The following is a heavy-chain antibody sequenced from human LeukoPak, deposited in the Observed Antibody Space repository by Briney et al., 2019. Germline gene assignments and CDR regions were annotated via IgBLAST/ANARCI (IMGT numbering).Heavy chain of an antibody. D-gene: IGHD3-22*01. CDR1: GYTFTSYY. V-gene: IGHV1-46*01. CDR3: ARGGYYHNWFDP. CDR2: INPSGGST. Sequence: ASVKVSCKASGYTFTSYYMHWVRQAPGQGVEGMGIINPSGGSTSYAQKFQGRVTITRDTSTSTVYMELRSLRSEDTAVYYCARGGYYHNWFDPWGEGTLVTVSS. J-gene: IGHJ5*02.